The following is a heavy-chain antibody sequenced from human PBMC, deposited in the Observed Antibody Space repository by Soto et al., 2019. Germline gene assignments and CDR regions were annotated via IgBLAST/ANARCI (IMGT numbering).Heavy chain of an antibody. CDR1: GFSLTTSGVG. CDR2: IYWDDDK. J-gene: IGHJ4*02. V-gene: IGHV2-5*02. Sequence: QITLKESGPTLVKPTQTLTLTCTFSGFSLTTSGVGVGWIRQPPGKALEWLALIYWDDDKRYSPSLKRRLTITWDTSKNQVVLTMTNMDPVDTATYYCAHRRRAAGGYYFDYWGQGTLVTVSS. D-gene: IGHD6-13*01. CDR3: AHRRRAAGGYYFDY.